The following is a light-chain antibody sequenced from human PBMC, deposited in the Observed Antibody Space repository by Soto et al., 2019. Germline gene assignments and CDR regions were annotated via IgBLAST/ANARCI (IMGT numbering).Light chain of an antibody. CDR1: SSDVADYKS. Sequence: QSALAQPASVSGSPGQSITISCTGTSSDVADYKSDSWYQQHPGKAPKLIIYDINDRPSGISNRFSGSKSGNTAALTISGLQSEDEADYYCASYISSSAVDVFGGVTKVTVL. CDR2: DIN. J-gene: IGLJ2*01. CDR3: ASYISSSAVDV. V-gene: IGLV2-14*01.